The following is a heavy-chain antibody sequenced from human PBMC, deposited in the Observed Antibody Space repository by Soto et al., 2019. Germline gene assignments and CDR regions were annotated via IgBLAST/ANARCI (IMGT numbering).Heavy chain of an antibody. CDR3: AKEEQWLDSVMIYY. Sequence: GGSLRLSCAASGFTFRSYAMSWVRQAPGKGLEWVSAISGSGGSTYYADSVKGRFTISRDNSKNTLYLQMNSLRAEDTAVYYCAKEEQWLDSVMIYYWGQGTLVTVSS. CDR2: ISGSGGST. D-gene: IGHD6-19*01. V-gene: IGHV3-23*01. J-gene: IGHJ4*02. CDR1: GFTFRSYA.